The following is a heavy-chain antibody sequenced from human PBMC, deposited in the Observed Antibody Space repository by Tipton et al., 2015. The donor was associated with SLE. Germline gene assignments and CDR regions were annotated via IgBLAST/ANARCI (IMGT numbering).Heavy chain of an antibody. CDR3: AKDLVVVPAAHNWFDP. Sequence: SLRLSCAASGFTFSSYAMSWVRQAPGKGLEWVSAISGSGGSTYYADSVKGRFTISRDNSKNTLYLQMNGLRAEDTAVYYCAKDLVVVPAAHNWFDPWGQGTLVTVSS. J-gene: IGHJ5*02. D-gene: IGHD2-2*01. CDR2: ISGSGGST. V-gene: IGHV3-23*01. CDR1: GFTFSSYA.